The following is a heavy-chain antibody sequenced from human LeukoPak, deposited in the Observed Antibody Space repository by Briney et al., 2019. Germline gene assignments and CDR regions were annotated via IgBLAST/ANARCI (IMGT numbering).Heavy chain of an antibody. CDR1: GFTFSSYG. Sequence: GGSLRLSCAASGFTFSSYGMHWVRQAPGKGLEWVAFIRYDGSNKYYADSVKGRFTISRDNSKNTLYLQMNSLRAEDTAVYYCAREGPSLYDRGAIDIWGQGTMVTVSS. D-gene: IGHD3-22*01. CDR3: AREGPSLYDRGAIDI. CDR2: IRYDGSNK. J-gene: IGHJ3*02. V-gene: IGHV3-30*02.